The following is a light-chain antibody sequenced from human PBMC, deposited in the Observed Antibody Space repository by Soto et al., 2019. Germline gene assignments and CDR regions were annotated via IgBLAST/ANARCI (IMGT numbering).Light chain of an antibody. CDR2: DAT. Sequence: VLTQSPATLSLSPGERVTLFCKASQSVGVYMGWFQQKPGQAPRVLIYDATNRAGGVPARFSGSGSGTDFTLTISSLEAADSAVYYCQQRDIWPPLTFGGGTKLEIK. CDR1: QSVGVY. J-gene: IGKJ4*01. CDR3: QQRDIWPPLT. V-gene: IGKV3-11*01.